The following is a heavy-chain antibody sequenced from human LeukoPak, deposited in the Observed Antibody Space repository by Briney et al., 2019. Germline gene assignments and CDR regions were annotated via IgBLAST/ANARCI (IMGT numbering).Heavy chain of an antibody. CDR2: IKSDGKT. Sequence: PGGSLRLSCAASGFTFSSYWMHWVRQAPGKGLLWVSRIKSDGKTNYADSVKGRFTISRYNAKNTVSLQMNSLRAEDTGVYYCARAPSEIGGYYPEYFRHWGQGTLVTVSS. V-gene: IGHV3-74*01. D-gene: IGHD3-22*01. CDR1: GFTFSSYW. J-gene: IGHJ1*01. CDR3: ARAPSEIGGYYPEYFRH.